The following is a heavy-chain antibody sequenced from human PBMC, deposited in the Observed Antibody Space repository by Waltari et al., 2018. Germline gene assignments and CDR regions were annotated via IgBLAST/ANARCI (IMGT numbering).Heavy chain of an antibody. CDR3: AKVYRGSSGYYVLDYYYGMDV. Sequence: QVQLVESGGGVVQPGRSLRLSCAASGFTFSSYGMHWVRQAPGKGLEWVAVIADDGSKKYYADSVEGRFTISRDNSKNTLYLQMNSLRAEDTAVYYCAKVYRGSSGYYVLDYYYGMDVWGQGTTVTVSS. D-gene: IGHD3-22*01. J-gene: IGHJ6*02. V-gene: IGHV3-30*18. CDR1: GFTFSSYG. CDR2: IADDGSKK.